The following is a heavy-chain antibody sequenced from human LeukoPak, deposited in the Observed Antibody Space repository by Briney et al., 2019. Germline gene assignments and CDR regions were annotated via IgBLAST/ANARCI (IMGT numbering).Heavy chain of an antibody. D-gene: IGHD6-19*01. CDR1: GGSISSGGYY. V-gene: IGHV4-31*03. J-gene: IGHJ4*02. CDR2: IYYSGST. CDR3: ARLRPVAATRYFDY. Sequence: SETLSLTCTVSGGSISSGGYYWSWIRQHPGKGLEWIGYIYYSGSTYYNPSLKSRVTISVDTSKNQFSLKLSSMTAADTAVYYCARLRPVAATRYFDYWGQGTLVTVSS.